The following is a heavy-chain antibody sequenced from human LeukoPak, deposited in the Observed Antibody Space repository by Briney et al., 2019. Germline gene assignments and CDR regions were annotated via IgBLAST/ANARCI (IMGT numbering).Heavy chain of an antibody. Sequence: SETLSLTCTVSGGFISSYYWNWIRRSPGKGLEWIGYSSNTGSTTLSPSLKSRVSIPVDTSKNQFSLNLMSVTSEDTAVYYCARGNGSNFPFDSWGQGTLVTVSS. CDR2: SSNTGST. V-gene: IGHV4-59*01. J-gene: IGHJ4*02. CDR3: ARGNGSNFPFDS. D-gene: IGHD1-26*01. CDR1: GGFISSYY.